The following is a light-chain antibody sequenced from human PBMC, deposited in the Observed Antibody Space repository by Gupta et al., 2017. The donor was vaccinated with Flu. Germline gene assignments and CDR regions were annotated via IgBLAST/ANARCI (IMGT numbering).Light chain of an antibody. V-gene: IGLV2-14*01. Sequence: QSALTQPASVSGSPGPSITISCTGSSRDIGGYNYVSWYQHQPSSSPRLLIYEVGHRPAGIAPRCSGSKSGTTAFLTISGHHAEDDGSYYCCSFTSTNTLVFGAGTQVTVL. J-gene: IGLJ1*01. CDR2: EVG. CDR3: CSFTSTNTLV. CDR1: SRDIGGYNY.